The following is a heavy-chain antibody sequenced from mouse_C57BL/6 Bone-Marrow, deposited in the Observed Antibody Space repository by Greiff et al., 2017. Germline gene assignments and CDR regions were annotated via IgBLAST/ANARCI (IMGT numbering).Heavy chain of an antibody. D-gene: IGHD2-1*01. CDR1: GYTFTSYW. CDR3: ARDYGNLVAY. Sequence: VQLKQPGAELVKPGASVKLSCKASGYTFTSYWMHWVKQRPGQGLEWIGMIHPNSGSTNYNEKFKSKATLTVDKSSSTAYMQLSILTSEDSAVYYCARDYGNLVAYWGQGTLVTVSA. J-gene: IGHJ3*01. CDR2: IHPNSGST. V-gene: IGHV1-64*01.